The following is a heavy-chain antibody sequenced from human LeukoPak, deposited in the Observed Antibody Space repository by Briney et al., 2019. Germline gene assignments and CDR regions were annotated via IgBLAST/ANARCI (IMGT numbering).Heavy chain of an antibody. CDR3: AKDSIVATIISDY. CDR1: GFTLSSYA. V-gene: IGHV3-23*01. D-gene: IGHD5-12*01. CDR2: ISGSGGST. J-gene: IGHJ4*02. Sequence: GGSLRLSCAASGFTLSSYAMSWVRQAPGKGLEWVSAISGSGGSTYYADSVKGRLTISRDNSKNTLYLQMNSLRAEDTAVYYCAKDSIVATIISDYWGQGTLVTVSS.